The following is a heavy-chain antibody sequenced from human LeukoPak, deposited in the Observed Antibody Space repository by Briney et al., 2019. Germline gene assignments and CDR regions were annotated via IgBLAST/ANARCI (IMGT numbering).Heavy chain of an antibody. D-gene: IGHD1-26*01. J-gene: IGHJ4*02. Sequence: GGSLRLSCAASGFTFSSYEMNWVRQAPGKGLEWASYISSSGSTIYYADSVKGRFTISRDNAKNSLYLQMNSLRAEDTAVYYCAREYSGSYYALDYWGQGTLVTVSS. CDR2: ISSSGSTI. CDR3: AREYSGSYYALDY. CDR1: GFTFSSYE. V-gene: IGHV3-48*03.